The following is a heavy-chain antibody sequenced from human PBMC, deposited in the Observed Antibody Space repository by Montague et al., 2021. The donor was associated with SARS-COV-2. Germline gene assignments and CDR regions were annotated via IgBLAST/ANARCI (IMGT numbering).Heavy chain of an antibody. J-gene: IGHJ4*02. CDR3: VGDPGDPDTFDY. CDR1: GFTYSKYG. V-gene: IGHV3-33*01. D-gene: IGHD7-27*01. Sequence: SRSLSFAASGFTYSKYGVHWVRQAPGKGLEWVASIWNDGSKKYHADSVKGRFTISRDNSNNMLYLQMDSLRAEDAAVYYCVGDPGDPDTFDYWGQGTQVTVSS. CDR2: IWNDGSKK.